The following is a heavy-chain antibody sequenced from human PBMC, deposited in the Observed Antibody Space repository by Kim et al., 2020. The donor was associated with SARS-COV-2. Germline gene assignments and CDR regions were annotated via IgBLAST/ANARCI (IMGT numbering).Heavy chain of an antibody. V-gene: IGHV4-31*02. Sequence: SYHPALKSRVTVSVDTSKNQFSLRLCSVTAGDTAVYYCARGDTAMVMLDYWGQGTLVTVSS. D-gene: IGHD5-18*01. J-gene: IGHJ4*02. CDR3: ARGDTAMVMLDY.